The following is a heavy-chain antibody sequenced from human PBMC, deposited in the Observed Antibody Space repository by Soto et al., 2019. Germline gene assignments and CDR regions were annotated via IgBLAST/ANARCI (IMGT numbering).Heavy chain of an antibody. CDR1: GFTFSSYG. V-gene: IGHV3-30*18. Sequence: QVQLVESGGGVVQPGRSLRLSCAASGFTFSSYGMHWVRQAPGKGLEWVAVISYDGSNKYYADSVKGRFTISRDNSKNTLYLQMNSLRAEYTAVYYCAKGGATSCGGDCYSQGGDYFDYWGQGTLVTVSS. J-gene: IGHJ4*02. CDR3: AKGGATSCGGDCYSQGGDYFDY. D-gene: IGHD2-21*02. CDR2: ISYDGSNK.